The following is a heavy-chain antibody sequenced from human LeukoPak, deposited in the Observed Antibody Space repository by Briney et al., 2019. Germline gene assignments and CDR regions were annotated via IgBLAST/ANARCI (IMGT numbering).Heavy chain of an antibody. D-gene: IGHD6-19*01. CDR2: IYSGGST. CDR1: GFTVSSNY. J-gene: IGHJ3*02. Sequence: PGGSLRLSCAASGFTVSSNYMSWVRQAPGKGLEWVSVIYSGGSTYYADSVKGRFTISRDNSKNTLYLQMNSLRAEDTAVYYCARLWGGWQNAFDIWGQGTMVTVSS. V-gene: IGHV3-66*02. CDR3: ARLWGGWQNAFDI.